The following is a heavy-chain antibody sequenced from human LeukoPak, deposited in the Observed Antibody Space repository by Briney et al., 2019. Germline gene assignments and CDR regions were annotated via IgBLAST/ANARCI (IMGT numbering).Heavy chain of an antibody. CDR1: GYSIAGYY. D-gene: IGHD4-11*01. Sequence: GASVKVSCKNPGYSIAGYYIHWVRRAPGQGLEWMGRLNPNYRDTNFAQRFQGRVTMTRDTTITTAFMEVNNLRSDDTAIYYCARGAYDYDAFDIWGQGTLVTVSS. V-gene: IGHV1-2*06. J-gene: IGHJ3*02. CDR3: ARGAYDYDAFDI. CDR2: LNPNYRDT.